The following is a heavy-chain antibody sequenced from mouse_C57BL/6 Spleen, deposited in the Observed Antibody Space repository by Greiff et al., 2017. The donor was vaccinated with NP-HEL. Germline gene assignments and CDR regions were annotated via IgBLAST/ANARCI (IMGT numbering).Heavy chain of an antibody. CDR3: ARTGTAMDY. CDR2: IYPGDGDT. J-gene: IGHJ4*01. Sequence: VQLQESGPELVKPGASVKISCKASGYAFSSSWMNWVKQRPGKGLEWIGRIYPGDGDTNYNGKFKGKATLTADKSSSTAYMQLSSLTSEDSAVYFCARTGTAMDYWGQGTSVTVSS. D-gene: IGHD4-1*01. V-gene: IGHV1-82*01. CDR1: GYAFSSSW.